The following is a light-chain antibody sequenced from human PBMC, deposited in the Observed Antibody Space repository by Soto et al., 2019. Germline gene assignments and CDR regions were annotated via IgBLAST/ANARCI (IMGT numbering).Light chain of an antibody. CDR1: SSDVGGYNY. V-gene: IGLV2-14*01. CDR2: EVT. J-gene: IGLJ1*01. Sequence: QSVLTQPASVSASPGQSITISCTGTSSDVGGYNYVSWSQQHPGKAPQVIIYEVTYRPSGVSSRFSGSKSGNTASLTISGLQAEDEADYYCSSYTSSSSYVFGTATKVTVL. CDR3: SSYTSSSSYV.